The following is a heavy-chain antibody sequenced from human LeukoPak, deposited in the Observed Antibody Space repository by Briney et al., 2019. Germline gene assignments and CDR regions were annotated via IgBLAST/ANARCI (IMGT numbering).Heavy chain of an antibody. D-gene: IGHD3-3*01. Sequence: PSETLSLTCTVSGGSISSYYWSWIRQPPGKGLEWMGDIYYNGSTNYNPSLKSRVTISVDTSKNQFSLKLSSVTAADTAVYYCARDSFLSGYPYYYYYMDVWGKGTTVTVSS. CDR2: IYYNGST. V-gene: IGHV4-59*01. J-gene: IGHJ6*03. CDR1: GGSISSYY. CDR3: ARDSFLSGYPYYYYYMDV.